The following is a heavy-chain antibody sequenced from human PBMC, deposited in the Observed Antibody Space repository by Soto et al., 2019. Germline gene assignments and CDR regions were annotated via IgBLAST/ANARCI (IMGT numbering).Heavy chain of an antibody. Sequence: GGSLRLSCAASGFTFSSFWMSWVRQAPGKGLEWVANIKTDGSETHYVDSVKGRFTIPRDNPKTSLFLQMNSLRVEDTAVYFCTSDRYPRFYHGSGSYPYYWGQGTPVTVSS. V-gene: IGHV3-7*03. CDR2: IKTDGSET. D-gene: IGHD3-10*01. CDR3: TSDRYPRFYHGSGSYPYY. J-gene: IGHJ4*02. CDR1: GFTFSSFW.